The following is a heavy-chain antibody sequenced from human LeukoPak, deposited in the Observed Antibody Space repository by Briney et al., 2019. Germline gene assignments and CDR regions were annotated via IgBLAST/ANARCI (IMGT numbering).Heavy chain of an antibody. Sequence: SETLSLTCAVSGYSISSGYYWGWIRQPPGKGLEWIGSIYHSGSTYYNPSLKRRVTISVDTSKNQFSLKLSSVTAADTAVYYCARDPFDYWGQGTLVTVSS. CDR2: IYHSGST. J-gene: IGHJ4*02. V-gene: IGHV4-38-2*02. CDR3: ARDPFDY. CDR1: GYSISSGYY.